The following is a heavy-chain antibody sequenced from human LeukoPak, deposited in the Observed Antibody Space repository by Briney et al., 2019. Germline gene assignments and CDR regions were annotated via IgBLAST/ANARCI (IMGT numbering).Heavy chain of an antibody. J-gene: IGHJ4*02. V-gene: IGHV3-48*04. CDR3: ARDVVETEDYFDY. Sequence: GGSLRLSCAASGFTFSDYSMNWVRQAPGKGLEWVSYISRSSANIYYSDSVKGRFTISRDSAKNSLYLQMNSLRAEDTAVYYCARDVVETEDYFDYWGQGTLVTVSS. CDR2: ISRSSANI. D-gene: IGHD2-15*01. CDR1: GFTFSDYS.